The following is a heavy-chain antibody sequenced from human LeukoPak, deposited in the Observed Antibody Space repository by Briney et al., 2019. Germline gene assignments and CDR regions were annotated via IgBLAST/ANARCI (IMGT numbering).Heavy chain of an antibody. CDR3: AKATGYYSYMDV. Sequence: GGSLRLSCAASGFTFSDYYMSWIRQAPGKGLEWVSAISGSGGSTYYADSVKGRFTISRDNSKNTLYLQMNSLRAEDTAVYYCAKATGYYSYMDVWGKGTTVTVSS. CDR2: ISGSGGST. J-gene: IGHJ6*03. CDR1: GFTFSDYY. V-gene: IGHV3-23*01.